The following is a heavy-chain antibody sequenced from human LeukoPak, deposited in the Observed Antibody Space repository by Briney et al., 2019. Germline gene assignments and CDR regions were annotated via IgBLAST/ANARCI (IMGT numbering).Heavy chain of an antibody. Sequence: GGSLRLSCAASGFTFSDYAMTWVRLAPGRGLEWVSSITGGGGTSYADSVRGRFTMSRDNYKNTLYLQIDSLRAEDSAIYFCGRDPNGNYVGAFDFWGQGTLVTVSS. D-gene: IGHD4-17*01. CDR2: ITGGGGT. J-gene: IGHJ3*01. V-gene: IGHV3-23*01. CDR3: GRDPNGNYVGAFDF. CDR1: GFTFSDYA.